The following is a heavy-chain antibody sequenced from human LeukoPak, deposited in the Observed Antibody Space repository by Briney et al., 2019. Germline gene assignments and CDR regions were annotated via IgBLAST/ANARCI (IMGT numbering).Heavy chain of an antibody. Sequence: GSLRLSCAASGFTFRDYYMSCVRHPPGERLEWSVHIYYSGSTYHNPSLKTRVTISVDTSKTQFSLKLTSVTAADTAVYYCARHASVDGNWPRPLDYWGQGSLVTVSS. CDR2: IYYSGST. J-gene: IGHJ4*02. D-gene: IGHD6-19*01. CDR3: ARHASVDGNWPRPLDY. CDR1: GFTFRDYY. V-gene: IGHV4-59*04.